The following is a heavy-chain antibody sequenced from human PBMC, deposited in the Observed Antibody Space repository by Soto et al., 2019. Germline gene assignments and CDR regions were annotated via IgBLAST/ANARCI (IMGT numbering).Heavy chain of an antibody. D-gene: IGHD3-3*01. Sequence: GSLRLSCAASGFTFSRDWMHWVRHAPGKGLVWVSHIKSDGSATSYADSVKGRFTISRDNPRNTPDLQMNSLRAEDTAVYDCARAPQFTWGGHSCFDFSCHGLLVT. CDR3: ARAPQFTWGGHSCFDF. V-gene: IGHV3-74*01. J-gene: IGHJ4*03. CDR2: IKSDGSAT. CDR1: GFTFSRDW.